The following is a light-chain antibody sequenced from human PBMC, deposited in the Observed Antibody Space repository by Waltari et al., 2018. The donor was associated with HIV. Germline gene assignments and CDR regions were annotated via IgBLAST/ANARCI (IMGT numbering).Light chain of an antibody. CDR2: EVS. J-gene: IGLJ2*01. V-gene: IGLV2-8*01. CDR3: SSFADSNKRV. Sequence: QSALTQPPSASGSPGQSVTISCSGTSSDVGAYNYVAWYQQHPGKAPKLIIFEVSKRPSGVPDRFSGSKSGNTASLIVSGLQAEDEADYYCSSFADSNKRVFGGGTKLTVL. CDR1: SSDVGAYNY.